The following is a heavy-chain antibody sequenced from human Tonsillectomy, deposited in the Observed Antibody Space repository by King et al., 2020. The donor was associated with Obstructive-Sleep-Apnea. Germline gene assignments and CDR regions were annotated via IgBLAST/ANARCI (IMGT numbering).Heavy chain of an antibody. CDR2: IYHSGST. Sequence: QLQESGSGLVKPSQTLSLTCAVSGGSISSGGYSWSWIRQPPGKGLEWIGYIYHSGSTYYNPSLKSRVTISVDRSKNQFSLKLSSVTAADTAVYYCARDLRDYYGSGTPGWFDPWGQGTLVTVSS. CDR3: ARDLRDYYGSGTPGWFDP. CDR1: GGSISSGGYS. J-gene: IGHJ5*02. D-gene: IGHD3-10*01. V-gene: IGHV4-30-2*01.